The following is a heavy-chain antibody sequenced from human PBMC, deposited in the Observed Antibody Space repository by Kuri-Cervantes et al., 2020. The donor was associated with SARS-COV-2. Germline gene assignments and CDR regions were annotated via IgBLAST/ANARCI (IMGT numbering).Heavy chain of an antibody. D-gene: IGHD6-19*01. V-gene: IGHV1-69*13. CDR1: GGTFSSYA. Sequence: SVKVSCKASGGTFSSYAISWVRQAPGQGLEWMGGIIPIFGTANYAQKFQGRVTITADESTSTAYMELSSLRSEDTAVYYCATAMGIAVAGERGYYYYYYGMDVWGQGTMVTVSS. J-gene: IGHJ6*02. CDR3: ATAMGIAVAGERGYYYYYYGMDV. CDR2: IIPIFGTA.